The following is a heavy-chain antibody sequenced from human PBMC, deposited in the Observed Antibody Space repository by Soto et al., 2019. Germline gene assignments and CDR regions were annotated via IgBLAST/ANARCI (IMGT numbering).Heavy chain of an antibody. J-gene: IGHJ4*02. Sequence: SETLSLTCAVYGGSFSGYYWSWIRQPPGKGLEWIGEINHSGSTNYNPFLKSRVTISVDTSKNQFSLKLSSVTAADTAVYYCARTSSSGPRGLDYWGQGTLVTVSS. CDR2: INHSGST. CDR3: ARTSSSGPRGLDY. D-gene: IGHD6-6*01. V-gene: IGHV4-34*01. CDR1: GGSFSGYY.